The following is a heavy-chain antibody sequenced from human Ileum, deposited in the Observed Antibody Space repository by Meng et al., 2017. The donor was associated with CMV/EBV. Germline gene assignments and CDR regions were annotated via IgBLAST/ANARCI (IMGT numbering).Heavy chain of an antibody. CDR1: GFTFSNLW. CDR2: INQDGTEK. Sequence: GGSLKISCATSGFTFSNLWMTWVRQAPGKGLERVAHINQDGTEKYYVDSVKGRFTISRDNAKSTLYLQMNSLRADDTAVYFCADPPVGFWGQGTLVTVSS. CDR3: ADPPVGF. J-gene: IGHJ4*02. D-gene: IGHD4-23*01. V-gene: IGHV3-7*01.